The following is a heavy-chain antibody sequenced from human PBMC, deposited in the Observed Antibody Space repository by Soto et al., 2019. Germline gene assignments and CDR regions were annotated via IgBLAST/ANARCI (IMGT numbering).Heavy chain of an antibody. CDR1: GFTFSSYN. J-gene: IGHJ4*02. CDR2: ISSSSNYI. CDR3: AREGDYECLDY. V-gene: IGHV3-21*01. Sequence: EVQLVESGGGLVKPGGSLRLSCAASGFTFSSYNMNWVRQAPGKGLEWVSSISSSSNYIYYADSVKGRFTISRDNAKNSLFLQMNSLRAEDTAVYYCAREGDYECLDYWGQGTLVTVSS. D-gene: IGHD4-17*01.